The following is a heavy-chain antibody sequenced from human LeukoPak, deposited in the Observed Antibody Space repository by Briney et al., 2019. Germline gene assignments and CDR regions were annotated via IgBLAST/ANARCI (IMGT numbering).Heavy chain of an antibody. V-gene: IGHV3-33*06. CDR2: MWHDEKTK. J-gene: IGHJ4*02. D-gene: IGHD5-12*01. CDR3: AKGLAVATGIDY. CDR1: GFSFTTYG. Sequence: PGGSLRLSCAASGFSFTTYGMHWVRQAPGKGLEWVAVMWHDEKTKYYADSVKGRFTISRDDSKDTLYLQMNSLRAEDTAVYYCAKGLAVATGIDYWGQGTLVTVSS.